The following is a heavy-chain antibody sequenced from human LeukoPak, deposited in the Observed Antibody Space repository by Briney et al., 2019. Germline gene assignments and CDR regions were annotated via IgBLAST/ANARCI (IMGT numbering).Heavy chain of an antibody. J-gene: IGHJ3*02. CDR2: ISSSSSYI. D-gene: IGHD6-13*01. V-gene: IGHV3-21*04. CDR3: AKDAVEHQLVDAFDI. CDR1: GFTFSSYS. Sequence: PGGSLRLSCAASGFTFSSYSMNWVRQAPGKGLEWVSSISSSSSYIYYADSVKGRFTISRDNSKNTLYLQMNSLRAEDTAVYYCAKDAVEHQLVDAFDIWGQGTMVTVSS.